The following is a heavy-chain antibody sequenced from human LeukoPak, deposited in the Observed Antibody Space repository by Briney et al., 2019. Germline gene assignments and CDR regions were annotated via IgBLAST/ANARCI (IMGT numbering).Heavy chain of an antibody. Sequence: GGSLRLSCAASGFSFSSYAMNWVRQAPGEGLEWVSAISGSGDTIYYADSVKGRFTISRDNSKNTLYLQMNSLRAEDTAVYYCAKDEAVAGTRYYGMDVWGQGTTVTVSS. CDR2: ISGSGDTI. V-gene: IGHV3-23*01. D-gene: IGHD6-19*01. CDR1: GFSFSSYA. J-gene: IGHJ6*02. CDR3: AKDEAVAGTRYYGMDV.